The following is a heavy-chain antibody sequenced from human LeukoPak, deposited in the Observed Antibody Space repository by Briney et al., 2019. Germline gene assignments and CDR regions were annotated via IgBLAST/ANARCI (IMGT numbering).Heavy chain of an antibody. CDR2: IKQDESEK. CDR3: ARVRCSSTSCYPAPDYYYMDV. Sequence: GGSLRLSCAASGFTVSSNYMSWVRQAPGKGLEWVANIKQDESEKYYVDSVKGRFTISRDNAKNSLYLQMNSLRAEDTAVYYCARVRCSSTSCYPAPDYYYMDVWGKGTTVTVSS. D-gene: IGHD2-2*01. CDR1: GFTVSSNY. J-gene: IGHJ6*03. V-gene: IGHV3-7*01.